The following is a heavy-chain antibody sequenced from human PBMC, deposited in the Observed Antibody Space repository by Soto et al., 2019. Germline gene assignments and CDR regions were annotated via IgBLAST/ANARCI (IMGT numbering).Heavy chain of an antibody. Sequence: PSETLSLTCTVSGASFSQSGRFWTWIRQFPGKGLEWVGYIYSSGSTHYNPSLQSRLSLSLDTSKSQFSLNLTSVTAADTAIYYCAGGTMLRGPGYYYGLDVWGQGTTVTVSS. J-gene: IGHJ6*02. CDR1: GASFSQSGRF. D-gene: IGHD3-10*01. CDR3: AGGTMLRGPGYYYGLDV. CDR2: IYSSGST. V-gene: IGHV4-31*03.